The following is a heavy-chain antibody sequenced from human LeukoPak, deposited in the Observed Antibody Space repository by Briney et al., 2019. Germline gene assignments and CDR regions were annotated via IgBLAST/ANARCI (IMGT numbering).Heavy chain of an antibody. CDR3: ARALDTVTPYYYYYMDV. V-gene: IGHV1-46*01. CDR1: GYTFTSYY. D-gene: IGHD4-11*01. Sequence: ASVKVSCKASGYTFTSYYMHWVRQAPGQGLEWMGIINPSGGSTSYAQKFQGRVTMTRDTSTSTVYMELSSLRSEDTAVYYCARALDTVTPYYYYYMDVWGKGTTVTVSS. J-gene: IGHJ6*03. CDR2: INPSGGST.